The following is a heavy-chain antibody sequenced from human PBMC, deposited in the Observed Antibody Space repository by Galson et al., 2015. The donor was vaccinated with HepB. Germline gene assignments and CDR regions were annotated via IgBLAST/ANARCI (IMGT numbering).Heavy chain of an antibody. CDR2: VDDTGTT. CDR1: GDSVTGYY. V-gene: IGHV4-59*02. D-gene: IGHD2-15*01. J-gene: IGHJ6*02. CDR3: VRELGGSSPHVKYGMDV. Sequence: SETLSLTCTVSGDSVTGYYWGWIRQPPGKGLDWIGSVDDTGTTIYNPSLRTRVTVSVDTSKNQFSLRLMSVTAAETAVYLCVRELGGSSPHVKYGMDVWGQGTTVTVSS.